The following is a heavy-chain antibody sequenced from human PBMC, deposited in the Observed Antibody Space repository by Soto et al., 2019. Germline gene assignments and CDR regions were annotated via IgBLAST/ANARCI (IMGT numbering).Heavy chain of an antibody. CDR1: LYPFTIDA. V-gene: IGHV1-3*01. Sequence: SVKVSCKASLYPFTIDAMHCVRQAPGQRLEWMGWINAGNGNTKYSQKFQGRVTITRDTSASTAYMELSSLRSEDTAVYYCARTRYYDFWNPEAFDIWGQGTMVTVSS. CDR2: INAGNGNT. D-gene: IGHD3-3*01. CDR3: ARTRYYDFWNPEAFDI. J-gene: IGHJ3*02.